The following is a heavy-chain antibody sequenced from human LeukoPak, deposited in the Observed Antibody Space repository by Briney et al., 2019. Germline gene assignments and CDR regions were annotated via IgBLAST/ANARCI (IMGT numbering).Heavy chain of an antibody. V-gene: IGHV4-39*01. CDR1: GGSISSSHYY. J-gene: IGHJ4*02. D-gene: IGHD1-1*01. CDR3: ASNRQLVYFDY. Sequence: PSETLSLTCTVSGGSISSSHYYWAWIRQPPGKGLEWIGSIYYSGNTYYSPSLKSRVTISVDTSKNQFSLKLSSVAAADTAFYYCASNRQLVYFDYWGQGTLVTISS. CDR2: IYYSGNT.